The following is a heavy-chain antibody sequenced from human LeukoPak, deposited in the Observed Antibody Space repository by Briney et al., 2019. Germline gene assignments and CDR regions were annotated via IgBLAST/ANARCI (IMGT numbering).Heavy chain of an antibody. CDR1: GGTFSSYA. CDR3: ARYGIAVAGDYYYYGMDV. J-gene: IGHJ6*02. Sequence: SVKVSCTASGGTFSSYAISWVRQAPGQGLEWMGGIIPIFGTANYAQKFQGRVTITADESTSTAYMELSSLRSEDTAVYYCARYGIAVAGDYYYYGMDVWGQGTTVTVSS. V-gene: IGHV1-69*13. D-gene: IGHD6-19*01. CDR2: IIPIFGTA.